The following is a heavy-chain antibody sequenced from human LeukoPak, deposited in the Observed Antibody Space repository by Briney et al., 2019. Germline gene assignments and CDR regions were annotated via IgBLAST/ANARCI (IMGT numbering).Heavy chain of an antibody. D-gene: IGHD6-19*01. CDR3: ARVLSSGWTLYYFDY. CDR1: GFTFSSYG. CDR2: IWYDGSNK. V-gene: IGHV3-33*01. Sequence: GRSLRLSCAASGFTFSSYGMHWVRQAPGKGLEWVAVIWYDGSNKYYADSVKGRFTISRDNSKNTLYLQMNSLRAEDTAVYYCARVLSSGWTLYYFDYWGQGTLVTVSS. J-gene: IGHJ4*02.